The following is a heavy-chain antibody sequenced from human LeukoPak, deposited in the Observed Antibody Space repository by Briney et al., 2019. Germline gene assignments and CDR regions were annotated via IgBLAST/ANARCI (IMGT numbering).Heavy chain of an antibody. V-gene: IGHV3-7*01. D-gene: IGHD2-2*01. J-gene: IGHJ3*02. Sequence: GGSLRLSCAASGFTFSSYWMSWVCQAPGKGLEWVANIKQDGSEKYYVDSVKGRFTISRDNAKNSLYLQMNSLRAEDTAVYYCARGCWDCSSTMLDAFDIWGQGTMVTVSS. CDR3: ARGCWDCSSTMLDAFDI. CDR1: GFTFSSYW. CDR2: IKQDGSEK.